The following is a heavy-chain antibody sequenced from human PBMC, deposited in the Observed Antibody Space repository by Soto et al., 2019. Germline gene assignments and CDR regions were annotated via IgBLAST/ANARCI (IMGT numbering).Heavy chain of an antibody. CDR1: GFSLSTSGVG. J-gene: IGHJ4*02. CDR2: FYWDEDK. Sequence: QITLKESGPTLVKPTQTLTLTCTFSGFSLSTSGVGVGWIRQPPGKALEWLALFYWDEDKRYSPSLKSRLTITKDTSKNQVFLTMTNMDPVDTATYYCAHRQRTVYFDYWGQGTLVTVSS. V-gene: IGHV2-5*02. D-gene: IGHD4-17*01. CDR3: AHRQRTVYFDY.